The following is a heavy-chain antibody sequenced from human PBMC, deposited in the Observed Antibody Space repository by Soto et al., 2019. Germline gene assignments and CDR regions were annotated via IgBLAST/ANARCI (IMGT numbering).Heavy chain of an antibody. CDR3: AKDIGAAAGNFDY. D-gene: IGHD6-13*01. Sequence: VQLVESGGGLVQPGRSLRLSCAASGFTFDDYAMHWVRQAPGKGLEWVSGISWNSGSIGYADSVKGRFTISRDNAKNSLYLQMNSLRAEDTALYYCAKDIGAAAGNFDYWGQGTLVTVSS. CDR1: GFTFDDYA. J-gene: IGHJ4*02. CDR2: ISWNSGSI. V-gene: IGHV3-9*01.